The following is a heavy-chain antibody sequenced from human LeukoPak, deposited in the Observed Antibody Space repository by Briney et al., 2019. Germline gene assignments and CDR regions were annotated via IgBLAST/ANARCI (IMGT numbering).Heavy chain of an antibody. V-gene: IGHV1-18*04. CDR2: ISADNGNT. D-gene: IGHD6-13*01. CDR3: ARGPRRQQLVRDNWFDP. J-gene: IGHJ5*02. CDR1: GYTFTSYG. Sequence: ASVKVSCKGSGYTFTSYGISWVRQAPGEGLEWMVWISADNGNTNYEQKFQGRVTMTTDTSTNTAYMELRSLRSDDTAVYYCARGPRRQQLVRDNWFDPWGQGTLVTVSS.